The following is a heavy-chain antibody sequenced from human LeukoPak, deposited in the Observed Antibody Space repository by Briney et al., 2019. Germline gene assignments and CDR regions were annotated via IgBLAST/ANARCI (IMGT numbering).Heavy chain of an antibody. J-gene: IGHJ4*02. CDR2: ISSSSSYI. CDR3: ARDRAPNYYDSSGYPFDY. D-gene: IGHD3-22*01. V-gene: IGHV3-21*01. Sequence: GGSLRLSCAASGFTVSSNYMSWVRQAPGKGLEWVSSISSSSSYIYYADSVKGRFTISRDNAKNSLYLQMNSLRAEDTAVYYCARDRAPNYYDSSGYPFDYWGQGTLVTVSS. CDR1: GFTVSSNY.